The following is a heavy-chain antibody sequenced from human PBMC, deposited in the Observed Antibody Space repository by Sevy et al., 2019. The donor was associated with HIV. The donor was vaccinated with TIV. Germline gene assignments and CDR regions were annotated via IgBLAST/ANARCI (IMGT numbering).Heavy chain of an antibody. V-gene: IGHV3-74*01. CDR3: ARDTEATGGAADGTAEVFDY. Sequence: GGSLRLSCAASGFTFSSYWMHWVRQAPGKGLVWVSRINSDGSSTSYADSVKGRFTISRDNAKNTLYLHMNSLGAEDTTVYYCARDTEATGGAADGTAEVFDYWGQGTLVTVSS. J-gene: IGHJ4*02. D-gene: IGHD6-13*01. CDR1: GFTFSSYW. CDR2: INSDGSST.